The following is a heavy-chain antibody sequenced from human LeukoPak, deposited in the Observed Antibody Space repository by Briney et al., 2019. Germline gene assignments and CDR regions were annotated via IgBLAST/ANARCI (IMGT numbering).Heavy chain of an antibody. CDR1: GYSISSGYY. J-gene: IGHJ4*02. Sequence: ETLSLTCTVPGYSISSGYYWGWIRQPPGKGLEWIGYIYYSGSTNYNPSLKSRVTISVDTSKNQFSLKLSSVTAADTAVYYCARYSSGWYMFDYWGQGTLVTVSS. V-gene: IGHV4-38-2*02. D-gene: IGHD6-19*01. CDR2: IYYSGST. CDR3: ARYSSGWYMFDY.